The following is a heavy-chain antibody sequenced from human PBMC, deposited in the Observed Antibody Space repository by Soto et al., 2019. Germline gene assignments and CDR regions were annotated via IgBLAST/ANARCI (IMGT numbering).Heavy chain of an antibody. J-gene: IGHJ5*02. Sequence: AXSVKVSCKASGYTFTSYGIHWVRQAPVQRLEWMGWINAANGDTKYSPKFQGRVTITRDTSASTAYMELSSLRSEDTAVYYCVRRHVSATGIDWFDPWGQGTLVTVSS. CDR1: GYTFTSYG. CDR3: VRRHVSATGIDWFDP. CDR2: INAANGDT. D-gene: IGHD6-13*01. V-gene: IGHV1-3*01.